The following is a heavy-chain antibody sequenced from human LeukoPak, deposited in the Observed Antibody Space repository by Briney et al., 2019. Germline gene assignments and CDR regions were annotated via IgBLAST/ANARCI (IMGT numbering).Heavy chain of an antibody. Sequence: PGGSLRLSCAASGFTFSSYSMNWVRQAPGKGLEWVSSISSSSYYIHYADSVKGRFTISRDNAKNSLYLQMTSLRAEDTAVYYCARVVIPTTHGDYWGQGTLVTVSS. CDR2: ISSSSYYI. V-gene: IGHV3-21*01. CDR1: GFTFSSYS. D-gene: IGHD2-2*01. CDR3: ARVVIPTTHGDY. J-gene: IGHJ4*02.